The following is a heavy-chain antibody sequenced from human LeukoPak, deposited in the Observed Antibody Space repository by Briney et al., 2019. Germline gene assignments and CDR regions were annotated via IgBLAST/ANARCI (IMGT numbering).Heavy chain of an antibody. V-gene: IGHV4-34*01. Sequence: GSLRLSCAASGFTFSSYAMSWVRQAPGKGLEWIGEINHSGSTNYNPSLKSRVTISVDTSKNQFSLKLSSVTAADTAVYYCARVGDLYYFDYWGQGTLVTVSS. J-gene: IGHJ4*02. CDR3: ARVGDLYYFDY. D-gene: IGHD3-10*01. CDR1: GFTFSSYA. CDR2: INHSGST.